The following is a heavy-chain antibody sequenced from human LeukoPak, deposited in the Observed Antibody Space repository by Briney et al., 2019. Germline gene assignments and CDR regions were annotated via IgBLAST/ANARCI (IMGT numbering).Heavy chain of an antibody. J-gene: IGHJ4*02. V-gene: IGHV3-23*01. CDR1: GFTFSNYG. Sequence: GGSLRLSCAASGFTFSNYGMSWFRQAPGKGLEWVSAISGSGGSTYYADSVKGRSTISRDNSKNTLYLQMNSLRAEDTAVYYCAKRTPFYYDILTGYFDYWGQGTLVTVSS. D-gene: IGHD3-9*01. CDR2: ISGSGGST. CDR3: AKRTPFYYDILTGYFDY.